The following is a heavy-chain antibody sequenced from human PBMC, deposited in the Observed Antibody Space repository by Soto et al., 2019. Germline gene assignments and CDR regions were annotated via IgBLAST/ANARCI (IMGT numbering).Heavy chain of an antibody. CDR1: GGSVSSGGNY. D-gene: IGHD6-6*01. CDR3: ARGLSSPSAAGV. V-gene: IGHV4-39*01. J-gene: IGHJ4*02. Sequence: QLQLQESGPGLVKPSETLSLTCAVSGGSVSSGGNYWGWIRQSPGKGLEWIGSVHDTGTTHYNPSLTSRVTISVDTSKNQFPLNVNSVTAADTAVYSCARGLSSPSAAGVWGQGTLVTVSS. CDR2: VHDTGTT.